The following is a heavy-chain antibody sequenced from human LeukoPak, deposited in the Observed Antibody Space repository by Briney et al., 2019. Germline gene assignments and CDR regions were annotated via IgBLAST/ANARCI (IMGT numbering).Heavy chain of an antibody. CDR2: FDPEDGET. J-gene: IGHJ6*02. V-gene: IGHV1-24*01. CDR1: GYTLTELS. CDR3: ATSSPKYYYYGMGV. Sequence: HWASVKVSCKVSGYTLTELSMHWVRQAPGKGLEWMGGFDPEDGETIYAQKFQGRVTMTEDTSTDTAYMELSSLRSEDTAVYYCATSSPKYYYYGMGVWGQGTTVTVSS.